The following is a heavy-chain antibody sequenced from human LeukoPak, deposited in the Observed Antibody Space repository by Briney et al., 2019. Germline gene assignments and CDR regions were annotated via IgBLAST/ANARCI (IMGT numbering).Heavy chain of an antibody. CDR1: GGSISSYY. CDR3: ARGRGLAGDYYFDY. J-gene: IGHJ4*02. V-gene: IGHV4-39*07. Sequence: SETLSLTCTVSGGSISSYYWGWIRQPPGKGLEWIGSIYYSGSTYYNPSLKSRVTISVDTSKNQFSLKLSSVTAADTAVYYCARGRGLAGDYYFDYWGQGTLVTASS. CDR2: IYYSGST. D-gene: IGHD4-17*01.